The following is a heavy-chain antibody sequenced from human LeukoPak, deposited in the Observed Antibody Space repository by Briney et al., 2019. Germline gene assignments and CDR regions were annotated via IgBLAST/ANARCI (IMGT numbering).Heavy chain of an antibody. CDR3: SRDSYPPWYDFCSGYRTDYYYYYYMDV. CDR1: GGTFSSYA. Sequence: RASVKVSCKASGGTFSSYAISWVRQAPGQGLEWMGGIIPIFGTANYAQKFQGRVTITTDESTSTAYMELSSLRSDDTAVYYCSRDSYPPWYDFCSGYRTDYYYYYYMDVWGKGTTVTVSS. CDR2: IIPIFGTA. J-gene: IGHJ6*03. D-gene: IGHD3-3*01. V-gene: IGHV1-69*05.